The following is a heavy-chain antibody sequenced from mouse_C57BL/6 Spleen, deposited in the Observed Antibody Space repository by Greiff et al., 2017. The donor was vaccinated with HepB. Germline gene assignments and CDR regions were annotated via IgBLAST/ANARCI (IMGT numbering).Heavy chain of an antibody. CDR3: ARKGDYYGSSYWYFDV. J-gene: IGHJ1*03. CDR1: GFTFSDYG. V-gene: IGHV5-15*01. D-gene: IGHD1-1*01. Sequence: EVQRVDSGGGLVQPGGSLKLSCAASGFTFSDYGMAWVRQAPRKGPEWVAFISNLAYSIYYADTVTGRFTISRENAKNTLYLEMSSLRSEDTAMYYCARKGDYYGSSYWYFDVWGTGTTVTVSS. CDR2: ISNLAYSI.